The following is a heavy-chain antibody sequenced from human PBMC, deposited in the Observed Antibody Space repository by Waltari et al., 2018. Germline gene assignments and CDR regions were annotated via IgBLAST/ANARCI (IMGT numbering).Heavy chain of an antibody. CDR3: ARGRWVVTPFDY. J-gene: IGHJ4*02. CDR2: KKQDGSEK. D-gene: IGHD2-21*02. CDR1: GFTFSSYW. Sequence: EVQLVESGGGLVQPGGSLRLSCAASGFTFSSYWMSWVRQAPGKGLEWVANKKQDGSEKYYVDSGKGRFTISRDNAKNSLYLQMNSLRAEDTAVYYCARGRWVVTPFDYWGQGTLVTVSS. V-gene: IGHV3-7*04.